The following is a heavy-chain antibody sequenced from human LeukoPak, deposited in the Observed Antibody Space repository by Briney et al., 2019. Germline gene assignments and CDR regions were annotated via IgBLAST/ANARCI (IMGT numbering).Heavy chain of an antibody. CDR1: GGSISSYY. CDR2: IYTSGST. J-gene: IGHJ4*02. D-gene: IGHD3-10*01. CDR3: ARDQYYYGSGTLALDY. V-gene: IGHV4-4*07. Sequence: SETLSLTCTVSGGSISSYYWSWLRQPAGKGLEWIGRIYTSGSTNYNPSLKSRVTMSVDTSKNQFSLKLSSVTAADTAVYYCARDQYYYGSGTLALDYWGQGTLVTVSS.